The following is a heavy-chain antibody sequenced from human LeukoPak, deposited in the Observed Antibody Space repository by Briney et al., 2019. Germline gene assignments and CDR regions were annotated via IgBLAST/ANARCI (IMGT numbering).Heavy chain of an antibody. V-gene: IGHV3-7*03. CDR2: IKQDGSEK. D-gene: IGHD5-18*01. Sequence: QPGGSLRLSCAASGFTFSSYWMIWVRQAPGKGLELVANIKQDGSEKYYVDSVKGRFTISSDNAKNSLYLQMKSLRAEDTDVYDCARAHRGYSYGWGYWGQGTLVTVSS. CDR1: GFTFSSYW. CDR3: ARAHRGYSYGWGY. J-gene: IGHJ4*02.